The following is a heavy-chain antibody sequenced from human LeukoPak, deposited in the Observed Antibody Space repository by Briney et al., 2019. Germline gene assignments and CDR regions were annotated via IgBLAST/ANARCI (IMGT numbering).Heavy chain of an antibody. V-gene: IGHV1-18*01. CDR2: ISAYNGNT. D-gene: IGHD3-22*01. CDR1: GYTFTSYG. Sequence: GASVKVSCKASGYTFTSYGISWVRQAPGQGLEWMGWISAYNGNTNYAQKLQGRVTMTTDTSTSTAYMELRSLRSDDTAVYYCATVATYYYDSSGSEFPNWFDPWGQGTLVTVSS. CDR3: ATVATYYYDSSGSEFPNWFDP. J-gene: IGHJ5*02.